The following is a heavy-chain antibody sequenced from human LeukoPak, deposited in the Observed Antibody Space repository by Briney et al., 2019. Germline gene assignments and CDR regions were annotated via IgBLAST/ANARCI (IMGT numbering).Heavy chain of an antibody. J-gene: IGHJ3*02. V-gene: IGHV3-11*04. D-gene: IGHD3-22*01. CDR3: ASSVYYEGAFDI. CDR1: GFTFSDYY. Sequence: PGGSLRLSCAASGFTFSDYYMSWIRQAPGKGLEWVSYISSSGSTIYYADSVKGRFTISRDNTKNSLYLQMNSLRAEDTAVYYCASSVYYEGAFDIWGQGTMVTVSS. CDR2: ISSSGSTI.